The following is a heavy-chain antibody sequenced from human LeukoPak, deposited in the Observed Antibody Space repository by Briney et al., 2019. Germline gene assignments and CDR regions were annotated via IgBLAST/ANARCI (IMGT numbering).Heavy chain of an antibody. CDR1: GFTFSSYA. Sequence: PGGSLRLSCAASGFTFSSYAMSWVRQAPGKGLEWVSAISGSGGSTYYADSVKGRFTISRDNSKNTLYLQMNSLRAEDTAVYYCAKKYDFWSGYWVHGAFDIWGQGTMVTVSS. CDR2: ISGSGGST. D-gene: IGHD3-3*01. CDR3: AKKYDFWSGYWVHGAFDI. J-gene: IGHJ3*02. V-gene: IGHV3-23*01.